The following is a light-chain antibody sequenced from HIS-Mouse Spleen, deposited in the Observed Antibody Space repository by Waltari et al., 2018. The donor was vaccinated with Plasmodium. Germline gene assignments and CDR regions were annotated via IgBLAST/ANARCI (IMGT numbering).Light chain of an antibody. V-gene: IGLV2-8*01. CDR3: SSYAGSNNLV. Sequence: QSALTQPPSASGSPGQSVTISCTGTSSDVGGYNYVSWYQQHPGKAPKLMIYEVSKRPSGGPDRFAGSKCGNTASLTVSGLQAEDEADYYCSSYAGSNNLVFGGGTKLTVL. CDR1: SSDVGGYNY. CDR2: EVS. J-gene: IGLJ2*01.